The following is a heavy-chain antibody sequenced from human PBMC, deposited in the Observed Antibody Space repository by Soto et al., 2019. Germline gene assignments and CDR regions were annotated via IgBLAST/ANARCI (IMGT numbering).Heavy chain of an antibody. CDR2: IDPSDSYI. D-gene: IGHD2-15*01. J-gene: IGHJ6*02. CDR1: GYILTTYW. V-gene: IGHV5-10-1*01. Sequence: PGESLKISCKGSGYILTTYWINWVRQMPGKGLEWMGRIDPSDSYINYSPSFQGHVTISIDKPISTAYLQWSSLKASDTAIYYCARDHSVSTPLDGIYVWGHGTTVTVSS. CDR3: ARDHSVSTPLDGIYV.